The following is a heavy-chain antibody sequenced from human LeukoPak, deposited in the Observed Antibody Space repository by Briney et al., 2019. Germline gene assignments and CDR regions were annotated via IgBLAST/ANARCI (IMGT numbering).Heavy chain of an antibody. D-gene: IGHD6-13*01. CDR2: ISGDGGTT. V-gene: IGHV3-43*02. CDR1: GFTFDDYA. Sequence: GGSLRLSCAASGFTFDDYAMHWVRQAPGKGLEWVSLISGDGGTTYYTDSVKGRFIISRDNSKNSLYLQMSSLRTEDTALYYCAKFSSWYSAFDIWAKGQWSPSLQ. CDR3: AKFSSWYSAFDI. J-gene: IGHJ3*02.